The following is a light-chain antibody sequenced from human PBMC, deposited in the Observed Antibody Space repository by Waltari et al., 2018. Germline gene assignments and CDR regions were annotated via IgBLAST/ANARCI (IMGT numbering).Light chain of an antibody. Sequence: QSVLTPPPSVSGSPGQRVTISCPESSPNIVADYDVHWYQQLPGTAPKLLIFDTTNRPSGVPNRFSGSKSGTSAFLAITGLQPEDEADYYCQSYDSSLSGWRVFGTGTKVTVL. CDR3: QSYDSSLSGWRV. CDR2: DTT. V-gene: IGLV1-40*01. CDR1: SPNIVADYD. J-gene: IGLJ1*01.